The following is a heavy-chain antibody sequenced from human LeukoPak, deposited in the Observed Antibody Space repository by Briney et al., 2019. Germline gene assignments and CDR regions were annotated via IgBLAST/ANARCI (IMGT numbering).Heavy chain of an antibody. CDR2: VYVGGNP. CDR3: ARGNYDLQFDY. V-gene: IGHV4-4*07. J-gene: IGHJ4*02. Sequence: TETLSLTCTVSGGTIRSYNWNWIRQPAGKPLQWIGRVYVGGNPSYSPYLKSRVSMSLDTSTNQLSLMLTSVTAADTAVYYCARGNYDLQFDYWGQGTLVTVSS. CDR1: GGTIRSYN. D-gene: IGHD1-7*01.